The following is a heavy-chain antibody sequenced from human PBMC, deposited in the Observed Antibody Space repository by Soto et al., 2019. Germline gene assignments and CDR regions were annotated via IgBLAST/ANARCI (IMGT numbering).Heavy chain of an antibody. CDR1: GYSFTSYG. D-gene: IGHD3-10*01. CDR2: ISTYNGHT. V-gene: IGHV1-18*01. J-gene: IGHJ4*01. CDR3: VRGLDFDY. Sequence: GASVKVSCKASGYSFTSYGITWVRQAPGQGLEWMGWISTYNGHTDYSQMLQGRVTMTKDTSTTTAYMDLSSLRSDDTAGDYCVRGLDFDYWG.